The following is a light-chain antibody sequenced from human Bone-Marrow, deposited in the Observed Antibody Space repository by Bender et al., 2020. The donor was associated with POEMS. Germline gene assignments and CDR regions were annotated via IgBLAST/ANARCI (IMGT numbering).Light chain of an antibody. CDR2: QDS. V-gene: IGLV3-1*01. CDR3: QSYDNSLGGWV. CDR1: KLEDEF. Sequence: SYELTQPPSVSVSPGQTATITCSGHKLEDEFVCWYQQKAGQSPLLVILQDSKRPSGVPDRFSGSKSGTSASLAITGLQAEDEGDYYCQSYDNSLGGWVFGGGTKLTVL. J-gene: IGLJ3*02.